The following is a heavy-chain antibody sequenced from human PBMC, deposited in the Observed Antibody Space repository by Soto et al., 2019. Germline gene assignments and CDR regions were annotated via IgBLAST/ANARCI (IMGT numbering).Heavy chain of an antibody. CDR3: ASRLGYCSSTSCYADYYYYMDV. V-gene: IGHV1-69*02. CDR1: GGTFSSYT. CDR2: IIPILGIA. Sequence: QVQLVQSGAEVKKPGSSVKVSCKASGGTFSSYTISWVRQAPGQGLEWMGRIIPILGIANYAQKFQGRVMITADKSTSTAYMELSSLRSEDTAVYYCASRLGYCSSTSCYADYYYYMDVWGKGTTVTVSS. D-gene: IGHD2-2*01. J-gene: IGHJ6*03.